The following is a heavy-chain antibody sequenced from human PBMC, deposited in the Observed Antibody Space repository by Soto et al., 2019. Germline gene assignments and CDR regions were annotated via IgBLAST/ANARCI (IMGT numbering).Heavy chain of an antibody. D-gene: IGHD3-10*02. V-gene: IGHV4-39*07. CDR2: INHSGST. Sequence: SETLSLTCTVSGGSISSSRSYWGWIRQPPGKGLEWIGEINHSGSTNYNPSLKSRVTISVDTSKNQFSLKLSSVTAADTAVYYCARLFTGPEEFDYWGQGTLVTVSS. CDR1: GGSISSSRSY. J-gene: IGHJ4*02. CDR3: ARLFTGPEEFDY.